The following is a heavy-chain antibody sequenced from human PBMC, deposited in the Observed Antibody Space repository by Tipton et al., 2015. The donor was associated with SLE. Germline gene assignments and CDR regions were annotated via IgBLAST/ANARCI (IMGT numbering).Heavy chain of an antibody. V-gene: IGHV4-34*01. CDR3: ASPGRYDAFDI. CDR2: INHSGST. D-gene: IGHD1-26*01. J-gene: IGHJ3*02. Sequence: TLSLTCAVYGGSFSGYYWSWIRQPPGKGLEWIGEINHSGSTNYNPSLKSRVTISVDTSKNQFSLKLSSVTAADTAVYYCASPGRYDAFDIWGQGTMVTVSS. CDR1: GGSFSGYY.